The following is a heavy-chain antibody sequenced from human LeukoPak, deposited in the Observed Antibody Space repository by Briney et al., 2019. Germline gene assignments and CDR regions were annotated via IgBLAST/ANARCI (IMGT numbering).Heavy chain of an antibody. D-gene: IGHD5-18*01. J-gene: IGHJ4*02. CDR1: GGSISSSTYF. Sequence: PSETLSLTCTVSGGSISSSTYFWGWIRQPPGKGLEWVSYMSTSGSISYADSVKGRFTIPRDNAKNSLYLQMNSLRDEDTAVYYCARMIDYNYGYAFDYWGQGTLVTVSS. CDR3: ARMIDYNYGYAFDY. CDR2: MSTSGSI. V-gene: IGHV3-11*04.